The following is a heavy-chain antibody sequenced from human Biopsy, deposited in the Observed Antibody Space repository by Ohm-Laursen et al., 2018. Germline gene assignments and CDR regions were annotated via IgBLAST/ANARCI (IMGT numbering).Heavy chain of an antibody. CDR2: MNPSSGNT. V-gene: IGHV1-8*01. CDR3: ARDFNYDGGGSFNFDY. J-gene: IGHJ4*02. D-gene: IGHD3-22*01. CDR1: GYTFTNYN. Sequence: ASVKVSCKASGYTFTNYNVNWVRQATGQGLEWMGWMNPSSGNTGYAQKFQGRVTMTRNTSISTAYMELSSLTSVDTAVYYCARDFNYDGGGSFNFDYWGQGTLVTVSS.